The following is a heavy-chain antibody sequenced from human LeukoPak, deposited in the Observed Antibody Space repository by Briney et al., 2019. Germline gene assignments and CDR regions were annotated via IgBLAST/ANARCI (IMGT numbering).Heavy chain of an antibody. D-gene: IGHD3-10*01. J-gene: IGHJ6*03. CDR1: GFTFSDYY. CDR2: ISSSGSTI. CDR3: AREELSGTARWGYMDV. Sequence: PGGSLRLSCAASGFTFSDYYMSWIRQAPGKGLEWVSYISSSGSTIYYADSVKGRFTISRDNAKNSLYLQMNSLRAEDTAVYYCAREELSGTARWGYMDVWGKGTTVTISS. V-gene: IGHV3-11*01.